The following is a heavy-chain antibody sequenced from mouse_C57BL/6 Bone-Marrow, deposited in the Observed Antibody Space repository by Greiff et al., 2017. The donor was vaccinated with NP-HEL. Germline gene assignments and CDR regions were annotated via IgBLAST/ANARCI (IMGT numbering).Heavy chain of an antibody. Sequence: EVQLVESGGGLVKPGGSLKLSCAASGFTFSDYGIHWVRQAPEKGLEWVAYISSGSSTIYYADTVKGRFTISRDNAKNTLFLQMTSLRSEDTAMYYCANMDYWGQGTSVTVSS. CDR1: GFTFSDYG. J-gene: IGHJ4*01. CDR2: ISSGSSTI. CDR3: ANMDY. V-gene: IGHV5-17*01.